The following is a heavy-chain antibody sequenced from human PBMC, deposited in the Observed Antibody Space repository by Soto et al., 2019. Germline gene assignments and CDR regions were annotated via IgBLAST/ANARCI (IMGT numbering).Heavy chain of an antibody. CDR3: AREDGVVGSSSAFDH. CDR2: INGRSNYV. Sequence: EVQVVESGGGLVKPGGSLRLSCGFSGFTFSTYTMNWVRQAPGKGLEWVSSINGRSNYVYYADSVKGRFTISRDNAKNSLYLQMNRLRAEDTAIYYCAREDGVVGSSSAFDHWGLGTLVTGSS. V-gene: IGHV3-21*01. D-gene: IGHD1-26*01. J-gene: IGHJ4*02. CDR1: GFTFSTYT.